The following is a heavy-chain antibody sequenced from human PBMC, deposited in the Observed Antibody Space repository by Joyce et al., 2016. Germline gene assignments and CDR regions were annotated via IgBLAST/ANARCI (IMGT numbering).Heavy chain of an antibody. D-gene: IGHD6-19*01. J-gene: IGHJ4*02. V-gene: IGHV1-24*01. CDR2: ET. CDR3: ATDKDHSSGWYYFDY. Sequence: ETIYAQKFQGRVTMTEDTSTDTADRVLSSLRSEDTAVYYCATDKDHSSGWYYFDYWGQGTLVTVSS.